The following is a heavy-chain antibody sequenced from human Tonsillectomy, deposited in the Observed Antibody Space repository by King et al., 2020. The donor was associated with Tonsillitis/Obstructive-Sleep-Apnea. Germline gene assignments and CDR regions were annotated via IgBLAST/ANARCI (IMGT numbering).Heavy chain of an antibody. D-gene: IGHD2-15*01. V-gene: IGHV3-23*04. J-gene: IGHJ4*02. Sequence: VQLVESGGGLVQPGGSLSLSCAASGFTFSSYAMSWVRQAPGKGLEWVSSISGSGDITYYADSVRGRFTISRDNSKNTLYLQMNSLRAEDTAVYYCAKGRSEVVVAATNYWGQGTLVTVSS. CDR2: ISGSGDIT. CDR1: GFTFSSYA. CDR3: AKGRSEVVVAATNY.